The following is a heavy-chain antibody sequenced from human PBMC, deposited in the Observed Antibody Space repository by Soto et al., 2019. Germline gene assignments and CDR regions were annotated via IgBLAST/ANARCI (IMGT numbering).Heavy chain of an antibody. D-gene: IGHD3-10*01. V-gene: IGHV3-21*01. J-gene: IGHJ4*02. Sequence: EVQLVESGGGLVKPGGSLRLSCAASGFTFSSYSMNWVRQAPGKGLEWVSSISSSSSYIYYADSVKGRFTISRDNAKNSLYLQMNSLRVEDTAVYYCARVQGGDYYGSGSLDYWGQGTLVTVSS. CDR3: ARVQGGDYYGSGSLDY. CDR2: ISSSSSYI. CDR1: GFTFSSYS.